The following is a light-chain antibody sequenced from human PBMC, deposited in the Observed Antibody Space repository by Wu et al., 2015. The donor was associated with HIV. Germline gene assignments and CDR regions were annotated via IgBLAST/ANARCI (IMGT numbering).Light chain of an antibody. CDR1: QSVTNNY. J-gene: IGKJ2*03. CDR2: GTS. V-gene: IGKV3-20*01. Sequence: EIVLTQSPGTLSLSPGERATLSCRASQSVTNNYLAWYQQKPGQAPRVLIYGTSSRATGIPDRFSGGGSGTDFSLTISRLEPDDFATYYCQQYNSYPYSLGQGTKLEIK. CDR3: QQYNSYPYS.